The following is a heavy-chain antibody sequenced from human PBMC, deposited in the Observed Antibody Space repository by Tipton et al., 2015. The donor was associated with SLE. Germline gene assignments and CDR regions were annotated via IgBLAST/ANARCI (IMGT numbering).Heavy chain of an antibody. CDR3: ARDERVRGVLGY. D-gene: IGHD3-10*01. J-gene: IGHJ4*02. Sequence: GLVKPSETLSLTCTVSDGSISSYYWGWIRQPPGKGLEWIGYIYSSGTTNYNPSLKSRVTISVDTSKNQFSLKLSSVTAADTAVYYCARDERVRGVLGYWGQGTLVTVSS. CDR2: IYSSGTT. V-gene: IGHV4-4*08. CDR1: DGSISSYY.